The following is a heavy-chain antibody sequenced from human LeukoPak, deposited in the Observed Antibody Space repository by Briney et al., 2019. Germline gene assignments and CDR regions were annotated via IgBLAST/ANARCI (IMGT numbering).Heavy chain of an antibody. V-gene: IGHV4-39*01. D-gene: IGHD1-1*01. Sequence: SETLSLTCTVSGGSISSSSYYWSWIRQPPGKGLEWIGSIYYSGSTYYNPSLKSRVTISVDTSKNQFSLKLSSVTAADTAVYYCARGTLEEIFDYWGQGTLVTVSS. J-gene: IGHJ4*02. CDR2: IYYSGST. CDR3: ARGTLEEIFDY. CDR1: GGSISSSSYY.